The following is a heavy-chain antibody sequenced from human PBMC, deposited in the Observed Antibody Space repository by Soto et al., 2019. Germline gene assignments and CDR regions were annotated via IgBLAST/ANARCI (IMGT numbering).Heavy chain of an antibody. J-gene: IGHJ6*02. CDR2: ISYDGRNK. Sequence: LRLSCEASGFTFSTYDMHWVRQAPGKGLEWVALISYDGRNKYYADSVKGRFTPSRDNSKNSLYLQMNTLRAEDTAVYYCASFCSSTACYVSGMDVWGHGTMVTVSS. CDR1: GFTFSTYD. CDR3: ASFCSSTACYVSGMDV. V-gene: IGHV3-30*03. D-gene: IGHD2-2*01.